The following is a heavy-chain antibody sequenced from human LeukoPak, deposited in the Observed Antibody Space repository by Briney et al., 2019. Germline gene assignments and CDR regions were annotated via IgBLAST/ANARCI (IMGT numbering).Heavy chain of an antibody. D-gene: IGHD3-22*01. CDR3: ARVPGNYYDSSGYPPPFDY. J-gene: IGHJ4*02. V-gene: IGHV4-34*01. CDR2: INHSGST. Sequence: SETLSLTCAVYGGSFSGYYWSWIRQPPGKGLEWIGEINHSGSTNYNPSLKSRVTISVDTSKNQFSLKLSSVTAADTAVYYCARVPGNYYDSSGYPPPFDYWGQGTLVTVSS. CDR1: GGSFSGYY.